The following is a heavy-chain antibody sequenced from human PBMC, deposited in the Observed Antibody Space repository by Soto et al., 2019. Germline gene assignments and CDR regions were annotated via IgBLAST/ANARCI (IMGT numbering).Heavy chain of an antibody. J-gene: IGHJ4*02. CDR2: ISSSSSYI. CDR1: GFTFSSYS. D-gene: IGHD3-10*01. Sequence: GGSLRLSCAASGFTFSSYSMSWVRQAPGKGLEWVSSISSSSSYIYYADSVKGRFTISRDNAKNSLYLQMNSLRAEDTAVYYCARGRFAMVRGVIVLFDYWGQGTLVTVSS. V-gene: IGHV3-21*01. CDR3: ARGRFAMVRGVIVLFDY.